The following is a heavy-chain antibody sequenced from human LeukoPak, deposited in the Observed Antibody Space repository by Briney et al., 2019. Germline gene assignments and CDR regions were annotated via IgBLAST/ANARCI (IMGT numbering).Heavy chain of an antibody. Sequence: SQTLSLTCAISGDSVSSKSATWNWIRQSPSRGLEWLGKTYYRSKWYNDSAVSVKSRITISPNTSKNQFSLQLNSVTPEDTAMYYCARDPRVSAGWQFDYWGQGTLVTVSS. CDR3: ARDPRVSAGWQFDY. V-gene: IGHV6-1*01. J-gene: IGHJ4*02. CDR2: TYYRSKWYN. CDR1: GDSVSSKSAT. D-gene: IGHD6-19*01.